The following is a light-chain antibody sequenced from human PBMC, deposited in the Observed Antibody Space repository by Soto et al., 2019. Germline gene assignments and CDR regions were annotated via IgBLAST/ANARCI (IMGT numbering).Light chain of an antibody. V-gene: IGKV1-27*01. CDR3: RKYSRVPV. J-gene: IGKJ3*01. CDR1: QAIRTF. CDR2: AGS. Sequence: DIQMTQSPTSLSASVGDRVTITCRASQAIRTFVAWYQQKPGQAPKLLIYAGSILQSGVPSRVSGRGSGTDFTLPINSLQPEDVETYSWRKYSRVPVFGAGPKVELK.